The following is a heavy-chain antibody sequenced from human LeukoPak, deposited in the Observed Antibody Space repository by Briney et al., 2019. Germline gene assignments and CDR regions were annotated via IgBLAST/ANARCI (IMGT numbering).Heavy chain of an antibody. J-gene: IGHJ4*02. CDR1: GGSFSGDY. CDR2: INHSGST. Sequence: SETLSLTCAVYGGSFSGDYRSWIRQPPGKGLEWIGEINHSGSTNYNPSLKSRVTISVDTSKNQFSLKLSSVTAADTAVYYCARVRWLQPFDYWGQGTLVTVSS. D-gene: IGHD5-24*01. V-gene: IGHV4-34*01. CDR3: ARVRWLQPFDY.